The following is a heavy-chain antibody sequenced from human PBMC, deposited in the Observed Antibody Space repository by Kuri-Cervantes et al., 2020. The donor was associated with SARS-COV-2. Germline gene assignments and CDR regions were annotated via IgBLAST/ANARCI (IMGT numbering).Heavy chain of an antibody. D-gene: IGHD1-20*01. J-gene: IGHJ3*02. CDR1: GGSITSNYN. V-gene: IGHV4-39*01. CDR3: ARHMYKSNPGDAFDI. CDR2: ISYSGHT. Sequence: SETLSLTCTVSGGSITSNYNWGWIRQPPGKGLEWIGTISYSGHTYYNPSLKSRVAMFIDTSKNQFSLKLYSLTAPDTSVYYCARHMYKSNPGDAFDISGRGTLVTVSS.